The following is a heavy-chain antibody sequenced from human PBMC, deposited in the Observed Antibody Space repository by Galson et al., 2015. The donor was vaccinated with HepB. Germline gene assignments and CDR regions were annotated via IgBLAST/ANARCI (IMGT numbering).Heavy chain of an antibody. CDR3: AKIRGSYRARGALEI. J-gene: IGHJ3*02. V-gene: IGHV5-51*03. Sequence: QSGAEVKKPGESLKISFKGSGYSFTSYWIGWVRQMPGKGLEWMGIIYPGDSDTRYSPSFQGQVTISADKSISTAYLQWSSLKASDTAMYYCAKIRGSYRARGALEIWGQGTMVTVSS. CDR2: IYPGDSDT. CDR1: GYSFTSYW. D-gene: IGHD5-12*01.